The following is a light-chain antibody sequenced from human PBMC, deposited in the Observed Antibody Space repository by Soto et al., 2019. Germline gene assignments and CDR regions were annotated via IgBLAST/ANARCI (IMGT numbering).Light chain of an antibody. CDR1: HGISNY. J-gene: IGKJ1*01. Sequence: DIQMTQSPSSLSASVGDRVTITCRASHGISNYLAWYQQKPGKVPKLLIYSASTLQSGVPSRFSGSGSGTDFTLTISILQPEDVATYSCQKYNSAPRTFGQGTKVEIK. V-gene: IGKV1-27*01. CDR2: SAS. CDR3: QKYNSAPRT.